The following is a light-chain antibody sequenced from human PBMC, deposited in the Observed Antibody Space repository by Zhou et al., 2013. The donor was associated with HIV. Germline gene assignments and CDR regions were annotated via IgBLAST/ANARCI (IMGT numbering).Light chain of an antibody. CDR1: QSISNY. J-gene: IGKJ1*01. CDR3: QQYNGYPWT. V-gene: IGKV1-39*01. Sequence: DIQMTQSPSSLSASVGDRVTITCRASQSISNYLHWYQQKPGKAPKLLIYAASSLQSGVPSRFSGSGSGTDFTLTISSLQPDDSATYYCQQYNGYPWTFG. CDR2: AAS.